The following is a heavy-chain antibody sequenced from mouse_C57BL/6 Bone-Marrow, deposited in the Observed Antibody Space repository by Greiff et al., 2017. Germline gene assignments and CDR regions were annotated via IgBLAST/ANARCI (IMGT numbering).Heavy chain of an antibody. CDR1: GYTFTDYY. CDR2: IFPGSGST. CDR3: ARGYYGSSPFAY. D-gene: IGHD1-1*01. V-gene: IGHV1-75*01. Sequence: VQLQESGPELVKPGASVKISCKASGYTFTDYYISWVKQRPGQGLEWIGWIFPGSGSTYYNEKFKGKATLTVDKSSSTAYLLLSSLTSEDSAGYFCARGYYGSSPFAYWGQGTLVTVSA. J-gene: IGHJ3*01.